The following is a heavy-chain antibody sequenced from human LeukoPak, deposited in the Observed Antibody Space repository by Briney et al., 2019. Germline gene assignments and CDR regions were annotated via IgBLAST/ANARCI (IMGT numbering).Heavy chain of an antibody. CDR2: ITGSGGNT. Sequence: GASLRLSCAASGFTFSNYAMSWVRQAPGKGLEWVSAITGSGGNTYYADSVKGRFTISRDNSKNTVFLQMNSLRAEDTAVYYCAKWGDYDVLTGYYVSDYWGQGTLVTVSS. CDR3: AKWGDYDVLTGYYVSDY. CDR1: GFTFSNYA. D-gene: IGHD3-9*01. J-gene: IGHJ4*02. V-gene: IGHV3-23*01.